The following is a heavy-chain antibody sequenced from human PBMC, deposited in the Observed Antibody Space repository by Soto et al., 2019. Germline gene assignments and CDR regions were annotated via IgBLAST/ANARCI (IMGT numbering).Heavy chain of an antibody. V-gene: IGHV3-30*03. CDR1: GFTFSSYG. CDR3: ARDSPYSSSWYDLNWFDP. D-gene: IGHD6-13*01. CDR2: ISYDGSNK. J-gene: IGHJ5*02. Sequence: GGSLRLSCAASGFTFSSYGMHWVRQAPGKGLEWVAVISYDGSNKYYADSVKGRFTISRDNSKNSLYLQMNSLRDEDTAVYYCARDSPYSSSWYDLNWFDPWGQGTLVTVSS.